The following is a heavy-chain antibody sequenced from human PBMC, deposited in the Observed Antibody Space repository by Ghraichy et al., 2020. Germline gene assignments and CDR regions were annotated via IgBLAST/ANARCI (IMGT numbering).Heavy chain of an antibody. CDR2: INSDGSST. V-gene: IGHV3-74*01. CDR1: GFTFSSYW. CDR3: AREPSVLRFLEWQMDV. J-gene: IGHJ6*02. Sequence: GESLNISCAASGFTFSSYWMHWVRQAPGMGLVWVSRINSDGSSTSYADSVKGRFTISRDNAKNTLYLQMNSLRAEDTAVYYCAREPSVLRFLEWQMDVWGQGTTVTVSS. D-gene: IGHD3-3*01.